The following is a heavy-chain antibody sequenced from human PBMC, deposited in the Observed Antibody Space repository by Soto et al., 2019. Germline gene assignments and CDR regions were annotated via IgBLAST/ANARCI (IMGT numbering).Heavy chain of an antibody. CDR1: GGSISSSSYY. CDR2: IYYSGST. D-gene: IGHD2-15*01. V-gene: IGHV4-39*01. J-gene: IGHJ6*03. Sequence: SETLSLTCTVSGGSISSSSYYWGWIRQPPGKGLEWIGSIYYSGSTYYNPSLKSRVTISVDTSKNQFSLKLSSVTAADTAVYYCARPSSGGSFYYMDVWGKGTTVTVSS. CDR3: ARPSSGGSFYYMDV.